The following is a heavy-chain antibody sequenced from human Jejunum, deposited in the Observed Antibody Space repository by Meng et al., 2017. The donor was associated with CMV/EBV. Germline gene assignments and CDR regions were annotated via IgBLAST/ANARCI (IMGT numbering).Heavy chain of an antibody. V-gene: IGHV4-30-4*01. CDR1: SGDYY. J-gene: IGHJ4*02. CDR3: ARVDCASNSCSGGGWFFDY. D-gene: IGHD2-2*01. Sequence: SGDYYWSWSRRPPGKGLEWIGHMHYSGSTYNNPSLKSRLIMSVDTSKRQFSLKLSSVTAADTAVYYCARVDCASNSCSGGGWFFDYWGQGTLVTVSS. CDR2: MHYSGST.